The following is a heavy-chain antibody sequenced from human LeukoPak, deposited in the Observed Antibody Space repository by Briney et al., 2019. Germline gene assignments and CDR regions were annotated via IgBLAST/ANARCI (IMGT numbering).Heavy chain of an antibody. CDR2: ISDSGST. J-gene: IGHJ4*02. Sequence: SETLSLTCVVSGGSLSTHHWSWIRQSPGRGLEWIGYISDSGSTNYNPSLKSRVTISVDTSKNQFSLKLSSVTAADTAVYYCARAGYSSSWYFDYWGQGTLVTVSS. CDR3: ARAGYSSSWYFDY. V-gene: IGHV4-59*11. D-gene: IGHD6-13*01. CDR1: GGSLSTHH.